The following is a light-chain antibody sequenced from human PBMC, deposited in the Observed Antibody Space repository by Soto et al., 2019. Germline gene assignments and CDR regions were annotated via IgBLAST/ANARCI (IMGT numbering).Light chain of an antibody. CDR1: SSDVGGYNY. Sequence: QSALTQPASVSGSPGQSITISCTGTSSDVGGYNYVSWYQQHPGKAPKLIIYEVSHRPSGASNHFSGYKSGNTASLTISGLQAEDEADYYCSSYTSTSTPCVFGTGTKAT. CDR2: EVS. CDR3: SSYTSTSTPCV. V-gene: IGLV2-14*01. J-gene: IGLJ1*01.